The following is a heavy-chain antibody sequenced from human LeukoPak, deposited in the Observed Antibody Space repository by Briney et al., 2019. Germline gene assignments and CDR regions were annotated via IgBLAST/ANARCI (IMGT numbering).Heavy chain of an antibody. CDR1: GFTFSSYA. D-gene: IGHD1-14*01. J-gene: IGHJ5*02. CDR3: AAFITTKLDH. CDR2: ISGSGGST. Sequence: GGSLRLSCAASGFTFSSYAMSWVRQAPGKGLEWVSAISGSGGSTYYADSVKGRFIISRDNSRNTVILEMNTLRTEDTAVYFCAAFITTKLDHWGQGILVTVSS. V-gene: IGHV3-23*01.